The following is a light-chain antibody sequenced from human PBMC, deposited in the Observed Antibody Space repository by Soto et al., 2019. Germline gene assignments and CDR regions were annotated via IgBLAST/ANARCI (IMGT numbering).Light chain of an antibody. Sequence: DIVMTQSPDSLAVSLGETATINCKSSQSVLYSSNNKNYLAWYQQKPGQPPKLLIYCASTRESGVPDRFSGSGSWTDFTLTISSLQAEDVAVYYCQQYYSTPLTFGGGTKVEIK. V-gene: IGKV4-1*01. J-gene: IGKJ4*01. CDR1: QSVLYSSNNKNY. CDR2: CAS. CDR3: QQYYSTPLT.